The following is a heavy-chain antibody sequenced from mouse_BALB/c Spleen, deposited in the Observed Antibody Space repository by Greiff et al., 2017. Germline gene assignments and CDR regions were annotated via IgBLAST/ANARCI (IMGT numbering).Heavy chain of an antibody. Sequence: VQGVESGAELAKPGASVKMSCKASGYTFTSYWMHWVKQRPGQGLEWIGYINPSTGYTEYNQKFKDKATLTADKSSSTAYMQLSSLTSEDSAVYYCARGDGYYVYYAMDYWGQGTSVTVSS. V-gene: IGHV1-7*01. CDR2: INPSTGYT. J-gene: IGHJ4*01. D-gene: IGHD2-3*01. CDR3: ARGDGYYVYYAMDY. CDR1: GYTFTSYW.